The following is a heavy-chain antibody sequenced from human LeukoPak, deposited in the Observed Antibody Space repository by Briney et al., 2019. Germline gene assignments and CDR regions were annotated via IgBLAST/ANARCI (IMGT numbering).Heavy chain of an antibody. CDR1: GFTFSSYS. Sequence: PGGSLRLSCAASGFTFSSYSMNWVRQAPGKGLEGGSSISSSSSYIYYADSVKGRFTISRDKAKKSLYMQMNSVRAEDKAVYYCARVSRYGSGSYLDYWGQGTLVTVSS. CDR2: ISSSSSYI. V-gene: IGHV3-21*01. J-gene: IGHJ4*02. D-gene: IGHD3-10*01. CDR3: ARVSRYGSGSYLDY.